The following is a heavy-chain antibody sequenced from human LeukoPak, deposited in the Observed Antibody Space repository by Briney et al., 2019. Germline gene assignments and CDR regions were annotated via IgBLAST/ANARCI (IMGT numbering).Heavy chain of an antibody. J-gene: IGHJ6*02. CDR1: GASISNTNYY. CDR2: LYYSGST. CDR3: GRHTFVYGVDV. D-gene: IGHD2-15*01. V-gene: IGHV4-39*01. Sequence: SETLSLTCTVSGASISNTNYYWAWIRQPPGRGLEWIGNLYYSGSTYYSPSLKSRVTMSIDTSKNQFSLKLSSVTAADTAAYYCGRHTFVYGVDVWGQGTTVTVPS.